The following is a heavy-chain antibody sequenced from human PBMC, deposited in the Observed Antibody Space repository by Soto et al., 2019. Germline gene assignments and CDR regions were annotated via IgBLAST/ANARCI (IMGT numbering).Heavy chain of an antibody. J-gene: IGHJ1*01. CDR2: ISWNSGFI. Sequence: EVQLVESGGGLVPPGRSLRLSCAASGFTFDDYAIHWVRHVPGKGLEWVCGISWNSGFIGYGDSVRGRFTVSRDNAQESVYLEMNNLRPDDTAFYSCAEDTSNSGWFLDLQHWGQGTLVTVAS. V-gene: IGHV3-9*01. CDR3: AEDTSNSGWFLDLQH. CDR1: GFTFDDYA. D-gene: IGHD3-3*01.